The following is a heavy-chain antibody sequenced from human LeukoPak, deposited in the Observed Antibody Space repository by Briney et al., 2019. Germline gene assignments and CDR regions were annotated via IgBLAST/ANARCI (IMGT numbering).Heavy chain of an antibody. D-gene: IGHD3-22*01. V-gene: IGHV3-23*01. CDR2: ISANGGST. CDR3: AKSSVGQWLIYYFDY. CDR1: GFTFSNYA. Sequence: AGGSLRLSCAASGFTFSNYAMSWVRQAPGKGLEWVSAISANGGSTYYADSVKGRFTISRDNSKNTLYLQMNSLRAEDTAVYYCAKSSVGQWLIYYFDYWGQGTLVTVSS. J-gene: IGHJ4*02.